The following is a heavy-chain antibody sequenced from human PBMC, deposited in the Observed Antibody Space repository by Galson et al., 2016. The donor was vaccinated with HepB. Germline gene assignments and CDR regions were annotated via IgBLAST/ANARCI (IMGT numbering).Heavy chain of an antibody. CDR1: GFSFSSCG. D-gene: IGHD3-10*01. CDR2: IAAGGNIQ. V-gene: IGHV3-30*18. Sequence: SLRLSCAASGFSFSSCGMQWVRQAPGKGLEWVTVIAAGGNIQFYADSVKGRFIVSRDNSKNTPDLQMNSLRPEDTAVYFCVKEFSYDNWYFHLWGRGTLVTVSS. J-gene: IGHJ2*01. CDR3: VKEFSYDNWYFHL.